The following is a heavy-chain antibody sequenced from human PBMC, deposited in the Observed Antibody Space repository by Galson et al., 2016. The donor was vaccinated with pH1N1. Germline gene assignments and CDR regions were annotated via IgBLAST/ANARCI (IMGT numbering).Heavy chain of an antibody. V-gene: IGHV3-23*01. CDR2: ISGGGTI. CDR3: AKDKRSGWSVVGGFMDH. Sequence: SLRLSCAVSGFTFRSYAMNWVRQAPGKGPEWVSVISGGGTIHYADSVRGRFTISRDNSNNTVYLQMNSLRAEDTGVYYCAKDKRSGWSVVGGFMDHWGRGTLVTVSS. D-gene: IGHD6-19*01. J-gene: IGHJ4*02. CDR1: GFTFRSYA.